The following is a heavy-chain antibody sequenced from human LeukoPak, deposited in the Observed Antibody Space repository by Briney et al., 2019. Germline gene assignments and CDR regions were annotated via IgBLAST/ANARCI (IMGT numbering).Heavy chain of an antibody. D-gene: IGHD2-2*01. J-gene: IGHJ3*02. CDR3: AKDLVVIPAAGTGTFDI. V-gene: IGHV3-30*02. Sequence: GGSLRLSCAASGFTFSSNGMHWVRQAPGKGLEWVAFIQYDGSNEYYADSVKGRFTISRDNSKNTLFLQMNSLRAEDTAVYYCAKDLVVIPAAGTGTFDIWGQGTMVTVSS. CDR2: IQYDGSNE. CDR1: GFTFSSNG.